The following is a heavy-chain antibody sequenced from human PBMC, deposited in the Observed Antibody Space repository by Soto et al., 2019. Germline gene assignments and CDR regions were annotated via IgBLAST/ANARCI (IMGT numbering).Heavy chain of an antibody. CDR3: ARGEWIFGVVIVPNFDY. V-gene: IGHV1-46*03. CDR1: GYTFTSYY. CDR2: INPSGGST. J-gene: IGHJ4*02. D-gene: IGHD3-3*01. Sequence: ASVKVSCKASGYTFTSYYMHWVRQAPGQGLEWMGIINPSGGSTSYAQKFQGRVTMTRDTSTSTVYMELSSLRSEDTAVYYCARGEWIFGVVIVPNFDYWGQGTLVTVS.